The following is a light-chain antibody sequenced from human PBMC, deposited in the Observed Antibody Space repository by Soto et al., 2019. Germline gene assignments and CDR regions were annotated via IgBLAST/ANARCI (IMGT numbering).Light chain of an antibody. V-gene: IGKV3-15*01. CDR3: QQYNNWPPT. CDR1: QSARSS. Sequence: EIVLTQSPGTLSVSPGEIATLSFSASQSARSSLGWYQQKPGQAPSLLIYDVSIRATGIPARFNGSGSGTEFTLTISSLQSEDFAVYYCQQYNNWPPTFGQGTRLEI. CDR2: DVS. J-gene: IGKJ5*01.